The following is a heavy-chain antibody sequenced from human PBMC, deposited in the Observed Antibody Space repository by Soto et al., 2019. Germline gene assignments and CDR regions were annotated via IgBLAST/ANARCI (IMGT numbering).Heavy chain of an antibody. J-gene: IGHJ4*02. CDR3: ARSPGRGAARPFYYFDY. D-gene: IGHD6-6*01. V-gene: IGHV4-59*12. CDR1: GGSISSYY. CDR2: IYYSGST. Sequence: SETLSLTCTVSGGSISSYYWSWIRQPPGKGLEWIGYIYYSGSTNYNPSLKSRVTISVDKSKNQFSLKLSSVTAADTAVYYCARSPGRGAARPFYYFDYWGQGTLVTVSS.